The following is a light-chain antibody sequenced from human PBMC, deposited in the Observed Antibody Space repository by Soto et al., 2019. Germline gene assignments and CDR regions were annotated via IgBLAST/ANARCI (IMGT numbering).Light chain of an antibody. CDR1: SSDVGGYNV. CDR2: EVS. Sequence: QSALTKHASVYGSPGQSIAISCTGTSSDVGGYNVVSWYQQHPGKAPKLMSYEVSNRPSGVSNRFSGSKSGNTASLTISGLQAEDEADYYCTSYTSTSKIVAFGGGTKVTVL. V-gene: IGLV2-14*01. J-gene: IGLJ2*01. CDR3: TSYTSTSKIVA.